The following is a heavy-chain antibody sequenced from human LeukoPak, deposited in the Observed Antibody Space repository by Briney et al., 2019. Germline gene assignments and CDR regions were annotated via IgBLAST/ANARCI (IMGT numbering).Heavy chain of an antibody. Sequence: GGSLRLSCAASGLSFRSYGMHWVRQAPGKGLEWVAFVRFEGNNKWYSESVRGRFTISRDNSKNTLSLQMNSLRPDDTAVYYCAKDRASGSIVVVAAVIDSWGQGTLVTVSS. CDR3: AKDRASGSIVVVAAVIDS. J-gene: IGHJ4*02. CDR1: GLSFRSYG. D-gene: IGHD2-2*01. CDR2: VRFEGNNK. V-gene: IGHV3-30*02.